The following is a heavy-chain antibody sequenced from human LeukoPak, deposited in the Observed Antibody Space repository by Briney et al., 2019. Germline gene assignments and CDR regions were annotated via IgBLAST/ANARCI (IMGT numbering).Heavy chain of an antibody. J-gene: IGHJ3*02. V-gene: IGHV1-18*01. D-gene: IGHD2-2*01. CDR2: ISAYNGNT. Sequence: ASVKVSCKASGYTFTSYGISWVRQAPGQGLEWMGWISAYNGNTNYAQKLQGRVTMTTDTSTSTAYMELRSLRSDDTAVYYCARDAIVVVPAANDDAFDIWGQGTMVTVCS. CDR1: GYTFTSYG. CDR3: ARDAIVVVPAANDDAFDI.